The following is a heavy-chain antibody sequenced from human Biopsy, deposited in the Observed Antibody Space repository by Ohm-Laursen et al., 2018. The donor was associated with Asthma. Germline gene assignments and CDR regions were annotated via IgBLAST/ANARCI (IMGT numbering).Heavy chain of an antibody. CDR2: ISWNSGNI. Sequence: SLRLSCAASGFSFDDCAMHWDRQAPGKGLKWVSSISWNSGNIDYAVSVKGRFTISRDNAKNSLYLQMQSLRPEDTAFYYCAKSADYYDSTDYLDFWGRGTLVTVSS. CDR3: AKSADYYDSTDYLDF. V-gene: IGHV3-9*01. J-gene: IGHJ4*01. CDR1: GFSFDDCA. D-gene: IGHD3-22*01.